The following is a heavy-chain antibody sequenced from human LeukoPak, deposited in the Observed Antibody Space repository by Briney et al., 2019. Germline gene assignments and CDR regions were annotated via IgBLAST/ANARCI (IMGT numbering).Heavy chain of an antibody. J-gene: IGHJ4*02. V-gene: IGHV3-23*01. CDR3: AKSGGVSSSSGSYSFDY. Sequence: GGSLRLSCAASGFPFSTYGMGWVRQAPGKGLEWVSAISGSGGSTYYTDSVKGRFTISRDNSKNTLYLQMSSLRAEDTAVYYCAKSGGVSSSSGSYSFDYWGQGTLVTVSS. CDR1: GFPFSTYG. D-gene: IGHD3-10*01. CDR2: ISGSGGST.